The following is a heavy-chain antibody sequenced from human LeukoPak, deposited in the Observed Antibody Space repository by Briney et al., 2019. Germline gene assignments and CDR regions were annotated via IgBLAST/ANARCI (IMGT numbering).Heavy chain of an antibody. CDR2: IYYSGST. V-gene: IGHV4-39*01. D-gene: IGHD3-22*01. CDR1: GGSISSSSYY. Sequence: SETLSLTCTVSGGSISSSSYYWGWIRQPPGKGLEWIGSIYYSGSTYYNPSLKSRVPISVDTSKNQFSLKLSSVTAADTAVYYCARRIYYDSSSDYWGQGTLVTVSS. CDR3: ARRIYYDSSSDY. J-gene: IGHJ4*02.